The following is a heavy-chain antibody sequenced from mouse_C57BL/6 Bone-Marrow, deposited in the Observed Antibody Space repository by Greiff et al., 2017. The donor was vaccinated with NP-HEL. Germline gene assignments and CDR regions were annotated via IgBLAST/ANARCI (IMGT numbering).Heavy chain of an antibody. CDR2: IDPNSGGN. V-gene: IGHV1-72*01. CDR1: GYTFPSYW. D-gene: IGHD4-1*01. Sequence: QVQLQQPGAELVKPGASVKLSCKASGYTFPSYWMHWVKQRPGRGLEWIGRIDPNSGGNKYNEKFKSKATLTVAKPSSTAYMQRSCLSSEDSAVYYCAWDLLSWYFDVWGTGTTVTVSS. J-gene: IGHJ1*03. CDR3: AWDLLSWYFDV.